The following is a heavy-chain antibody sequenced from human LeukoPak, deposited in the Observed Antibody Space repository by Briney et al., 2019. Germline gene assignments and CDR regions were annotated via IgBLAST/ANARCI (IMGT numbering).Heavy chain of an antibody. J-gene: IGHJ4*02. CDR3: ARVLVAARQTRFDY. D-gene: IGHD6-6*01. V-gene: IGHV4-4*07. CDR1: GGSISSYY. CDR2: IYTSGST. Sequence: SETLSLTCTVSGGSISSYYWSWIRQPAGKGLEWIGRIYTSGSTNYNPSLKSRVTMSVDTSKNQFSLKLSSVTAADTAVYYCARVLVAARQTRFDYWGQGTLVTVSS.